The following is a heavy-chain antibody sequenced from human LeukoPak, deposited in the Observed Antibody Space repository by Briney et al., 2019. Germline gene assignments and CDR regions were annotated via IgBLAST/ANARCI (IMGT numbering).Heavy chain of an antibody. D-gene: IGHD3-10*01. J-gene: IGHJ4*02. CDR3: ARSRDYYGSGSFDY. CDR2: INWNGGST. CDR1: GFTFNTYG. Sequence: PGGSLRLSCAASGFTFNTYGMSWVRQAPGKGLEWVSGINWNGGSTGYADSVKGRFTISRDNAKNSLYLQMNSLRAEDTALYYCARSRDYYGSGSFDYWGQGTLVTVSS. V-gene: IGHV3-20*04.